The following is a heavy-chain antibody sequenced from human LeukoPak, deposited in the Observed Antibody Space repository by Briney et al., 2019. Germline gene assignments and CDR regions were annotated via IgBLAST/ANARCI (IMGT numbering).Heavy chain of an antibody. CDR1: GFTFSSSA. Sequence: GGSLRLSCAASGFTFSSSAMHWVRQAPGKGLEWVAVISYDGSNKYYADSVKGRFTISRDNSKNTLYLQMNSLRAEDTAVYYCAKPIAVAPKEGYWGQGTLVTVSS. CDR3: AKPIAVAPKEGY. D-gene: IGHD6-19*01. V-gene: IGHV3-30*04. J-gene: IGHJ4*02. CDR2: ISYDGSNK.